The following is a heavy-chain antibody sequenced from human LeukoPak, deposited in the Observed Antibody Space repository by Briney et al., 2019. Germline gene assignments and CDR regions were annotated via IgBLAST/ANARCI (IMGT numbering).Heavy chain of an antibody. D-gene: IGHD2-15*01. CDR1: EFTFSSYW. J-gene: IGHJ4*02. CDR2: IKQDGSEK. V-gene: IGHV3-7*03. CDR3: ARERGCSGGSCYSYYFDY. Sequence: PGGSLRLSCAASEFTFSSYWMSWVRQAPGKGLEWVANIKQDGSEKYYVDSVKGRFTISRDNDKNSLYLQMNSLRAEDTAVYYCARERGCSGGSCYSYYFDYWGQGTLVTVSS.